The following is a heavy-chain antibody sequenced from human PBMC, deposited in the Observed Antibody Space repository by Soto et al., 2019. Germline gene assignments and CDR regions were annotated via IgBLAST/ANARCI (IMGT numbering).Heavy chain of an antibody. CDR3: AREMYYYGSGSSYYFDY. CDR2: IIPIFGTA. J-gene: IGHJ4*02. Sequence: QVQLVQSGAEVKKPGSSVKVSCKASGGTFSSYAISWVRQAPGRGLEWMGGIIPIFGTANYAQKFQGRVTITADESTSTAYMELSSLRSEDTAVYYCAREMYYYGSGSSYYFDYWGQGTLVTVSS. V-gene: IGHV1-69*01. CDR1: GGTFSSYA. D-gene: IGHD3-10*01.